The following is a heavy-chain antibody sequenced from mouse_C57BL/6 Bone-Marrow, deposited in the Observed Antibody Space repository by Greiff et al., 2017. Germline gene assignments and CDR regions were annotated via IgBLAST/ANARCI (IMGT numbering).Heavy chain of an antibody. V-gene: IGHV1-59*01. CDR3: AKLGAMDY. CDR2: IDPSDSYT. CDR1: GYTFTSYW. Sequence: QVQLQQPGAELVRPGTSVQLSCKASGYTFTSYWMHWVKQRPGQGLEWIGVIDPSDSYTNYNQQFKGKATLTVDTSSSTAYMQLSSLTSEDSAVYYCAKLGAMDYWGQGTSVTVAS. J-gene: IGHJ4*01. D-gene: IGHD4-1*01.